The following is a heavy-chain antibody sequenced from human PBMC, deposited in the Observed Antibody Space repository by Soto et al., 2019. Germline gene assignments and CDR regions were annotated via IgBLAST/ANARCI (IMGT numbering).Heavy chain of an antibody. Sequence: GGSLRLSCAASGFTFSSYWMSWVRQAPGKGLEWVANIKQDGSEKYYVDSVKGRFTISRDNAKNSLYLQMNSLRAEDTAVYYCARGGRRSGSYADAFDIWGQGTMVTVSS. CDR3: ARGGRRSGSYADAFDI. CDR1: GFTFSSYW. V-gene: IGHV3-7*03. D-gene: IGHD1-26*01. CDR2: IKQDGSEK. J-gene: IGHJ3*02.